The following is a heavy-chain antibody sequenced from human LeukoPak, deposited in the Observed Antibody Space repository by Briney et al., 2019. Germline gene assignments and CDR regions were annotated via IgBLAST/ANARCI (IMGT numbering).Heavy chain of an antibody. J-gene: IGHJ4*02. CDR2: ISTYNGNT. Sequence: ASVKVSCKASGYTFTDYSFTWVRQAPGQGLEWMGWISTYNGNTKYAQKLQGRVTMTTDTSTSTVYMELRSLRSDDTAVYYCARDFSPFDYWGQGSLVTVSS. CDR1: GYTFTDYS. V-gene: IGHV1-18*01. D-gene: IGHD2/OR15-2a*01. CDR3: ARDFSPFDY.